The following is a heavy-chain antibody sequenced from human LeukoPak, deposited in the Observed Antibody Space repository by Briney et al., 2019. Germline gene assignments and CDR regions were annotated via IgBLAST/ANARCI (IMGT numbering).Heavy chain of an antibody. V-gene: IGHV1-24*01. Sequence: ASVTVSCKVSGYTLTELSMHWVRQAPGKGLEWMGGFDPEDGETIYAQKFQGRVTMTEDTSTDTAYMELSSLRSEDTAVYYCAKDMARPGWDILVGDYYYGMDVWGQGTTVTVSS. J-gene: IGHJ6*02. CDR2: FDPEDGET. D-gene: IGHD1-26*01. CDR1: GYTLTELS. CDR3: AKDMARPGWDILVGDYYYGMDV.